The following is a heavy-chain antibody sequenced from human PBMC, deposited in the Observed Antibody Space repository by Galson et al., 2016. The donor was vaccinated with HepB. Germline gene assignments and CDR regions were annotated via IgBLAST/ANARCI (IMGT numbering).Heavy chain of an antibody. J-gene: IGHJ1*01. CDR2: ISGYRGNT. D-gene: IGHD2-2*01. Sequence: SVKVSCKASGYNLNEFSINWVRQAPGQGLEWMGWISGYRGNTNYAEKFQGRVTITADASTSTAYMALGSLRSEDTAVYYCARGIGYYCSSTSCPQYFHHWGQGTLVSVSS. CDR3: ARGIGYYCSSTSCPQYFHH. V-gene: IGHV1-18*01. CDR1: GYNLNEFS.